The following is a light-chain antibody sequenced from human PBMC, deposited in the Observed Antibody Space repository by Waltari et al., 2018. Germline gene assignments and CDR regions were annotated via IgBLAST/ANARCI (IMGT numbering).Light chain of an antibody. CDR2: TAY. J-gene: IGKJ4*01. Sequence: DIQLTQSPSFLSASVGDRVTITCRAIQGIRDYLAWFQQKAGKAPKLLIYTAYTLQSGVPSRCSGSGSGTECTLTISSLQPEDFATYYCQQLNSYPLTFGGGTKVEIK. CDR3: QQLNSYPLT. CDR1: QGIRDY. V-gene: IGKV1-9*01.